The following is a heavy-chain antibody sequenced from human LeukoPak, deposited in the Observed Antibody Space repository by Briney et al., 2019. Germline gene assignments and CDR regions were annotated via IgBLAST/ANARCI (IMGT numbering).Heavy chain of an antibody. D-gene: IGHD4-23*01. Sequence: ASMTAACKLSAYTSTGYYMHCERHLPGHGLEWMGGINPNSGGTNHAQKFQGRVTMTRDTSISTAYMELSRVRSDDTAVYFCARARVTTMGYWGQGTLVTVSS. V-gene: IGHV1-2*02. CDR2: INPNSGGT. CDR3: ARARVTTMGY. CDR1: AYTSTGYY. J-gene: IGHJ4*02.